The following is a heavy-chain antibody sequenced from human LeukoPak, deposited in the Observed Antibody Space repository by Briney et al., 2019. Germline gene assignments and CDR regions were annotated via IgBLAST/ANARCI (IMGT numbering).Heavy chain of an antibody. CDR1: GFTFSSYG. Sequence: GGSLRLSCAASGFTFSSYGMHWVRQAPGKGLEWVAFIRFDGSYKDYADSVKGRFTISRDKSKNTLYLQMNSLRAEDTAVYYCARDGLYSGKFDSWGQGTLVTVSS. J-gene: IGHJ4*02. D-gene: IGHD1-26*01. CDR2: IRFDGSYK. CDR3: ARDGLYSGKFDS. V-gene: IGHV3-30*02.